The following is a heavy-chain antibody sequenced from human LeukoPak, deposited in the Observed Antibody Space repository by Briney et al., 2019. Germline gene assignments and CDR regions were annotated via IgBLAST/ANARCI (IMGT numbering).Heavy chain of an antibody. V-gene: IGHV4-59*08. Sequence: SETLSLTCTGSGGSISSFYWSWIRQPPGKGLDGIGYSYYNGNTNYNPSLKSRVTISLDTSKNHFSLKLSSVTAADTSVYYCARHPPGDSSGNAAFDIWGQGTMVTVSS. CDR2: SYYNGNT. J-gene: IGHJ3*02. D-gene: IGHD3-22*01. CDR3: ARHPPGDSSGNAAFDI. CDR1: GGSISSFY.